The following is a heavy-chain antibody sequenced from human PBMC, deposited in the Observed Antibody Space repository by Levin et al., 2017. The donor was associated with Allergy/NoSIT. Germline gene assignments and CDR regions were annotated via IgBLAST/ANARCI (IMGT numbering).Heavy chain of an antibody. CDR3: VKGPPPYYDFWSGQVN. CDR2: ISNTADRT. Sequence: SCAASGFTFSNYALSWVRLGPGKGLEWVAAISNTADRTYYADSVRGRFIISRDNSKNTLWLQMSSLTAEDTAVYYCVKGPPPYYDFWSGQVNWGQGTLVTVSS. V-gene: IGHV3-23*01. J-gene: IGHJ4*02. D-gene: IGHD3-3*01. CDR1: GFTFSNYA.